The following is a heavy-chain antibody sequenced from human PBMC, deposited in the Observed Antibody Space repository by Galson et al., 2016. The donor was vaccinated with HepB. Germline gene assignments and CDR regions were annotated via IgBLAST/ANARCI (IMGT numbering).Heavy chain of an antibody. CDR1: GFTFSSYW. CDR3: TRDPARVLRFSEWSTPFFDL. V-gene: IGHV3-74*01. Sequence: SLRLSCAASGFTFSSYWMHWVRQAPGKGLVWVSRINSDGSSIRYADSVKGRFTISRDNAKYTLNLQMNSLRVEDTAVYYCTRDPARVLRFSEWSTPFFDLWGHGTLVTVSS. D-gene: IGHD3-3*01. J-gene: IGHJ4*01. CDR2: INSDGSSI.